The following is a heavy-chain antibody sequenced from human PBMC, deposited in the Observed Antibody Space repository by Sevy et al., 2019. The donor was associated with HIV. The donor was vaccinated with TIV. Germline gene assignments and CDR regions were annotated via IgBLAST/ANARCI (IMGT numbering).Heavy chain of an antibody. CDR1: GVSFSDYY. J-gene: IGHJ4*02. V-gene: IGHV4-34*01. CDR2: VSQSGRA. CDR3: ARGPLFSPEYCSGGACPTIDY. Sequence: SETLSLTCAVSGVSFSDYYWAWVRQPHGKGLEWIGEVSQSGRANYNPSLRSRVIMSLDTSNNQFSLKLTSVTAADTAMYYCARGPLFSPEYCSGGACPTIDYWSQGTRVTVSS. D-gene: IGHD2-15*01.